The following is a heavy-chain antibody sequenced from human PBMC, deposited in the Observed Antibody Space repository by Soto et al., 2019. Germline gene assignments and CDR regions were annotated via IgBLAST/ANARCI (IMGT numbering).Heavy chain of an antibody. Sequence: QVQLQQSGPGLVKPSQTLSLTCAISGDSVSSNSAAWNWIRQSPSRGLEWLGRTYYRSKWYNDYAVSVKSRITINPDTSKNQFSLQLNSVTPEDTAVYYCARDPGGWYGEYYYYYGMDVWGQGTTVTVSS. D-gene: IGHD6-19*01. CDR1: GDSVSSNSAA. V-gene: IGHV6-1*01. J-gene: IGHJ6*02. CDR3: ARDPGGWYGEYYYYYGMDV. CDR2: TYYRSKWYN.